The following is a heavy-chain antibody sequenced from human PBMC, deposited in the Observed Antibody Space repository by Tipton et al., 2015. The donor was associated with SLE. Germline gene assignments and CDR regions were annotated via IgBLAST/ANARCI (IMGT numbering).Heavy chain of an antibody. CDR1: GLPFSGYW. Sequence: SLRLSCAASGLPFSGYWMSWVRQAPGKGLEWVANIKQDGSEEYYVDSVKGRFTISRGNTKNSLFLQMDSLRAEDTAVYYCAREFNYYDRSGYFLTYAFDFWGPGTLVSVSS. J-gene: IGHJ4*02. D-gene: IGHD3-22*01. V-gene: IGHV3-7*01. CDR2: IKQDGSEE. CDR3: AREFNYYDRSGYFLTYAFDF.